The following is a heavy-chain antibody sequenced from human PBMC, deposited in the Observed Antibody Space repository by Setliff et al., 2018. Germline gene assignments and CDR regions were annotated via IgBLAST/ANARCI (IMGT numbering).Heavy chain of an antibody. D-gene: IGHD7-27*01. J-gene: IGHJ3*02. CDR1: GYTFTYRY. V-gene: IGHV1-45*02. CDR2: ITPFNGNT. Sequence: SVKVSCKASGYTFTYRYLHWVRQAPGQALEWMGWITPFNGNTNYAQKFQDRVTITRDRSMSTAYMELRSLRSDDTAVYYCARVWGDAFEIWGQGTMVTVSS. CDR3: ARVWGDAFEI.